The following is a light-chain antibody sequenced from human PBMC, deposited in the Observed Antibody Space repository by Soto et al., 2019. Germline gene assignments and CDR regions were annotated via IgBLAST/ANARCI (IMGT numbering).Light chain of an antibody. V-gene: IGKV3-20*01. J-gene: IGKJ4*01. Sequence: EIVLTQSPGTLSLSPGERATLSCRASQSVSSSYLAWYQQKPGQAPRLLIYGASSRATGIPDRFSGSGSGTDFTLTISRLETEDFAVYYCQQYGSSLALTFGGGTKVDSK. CDR1: QSVSSSY. CDR3: QQYGSSLALT. CDR2: GAS.